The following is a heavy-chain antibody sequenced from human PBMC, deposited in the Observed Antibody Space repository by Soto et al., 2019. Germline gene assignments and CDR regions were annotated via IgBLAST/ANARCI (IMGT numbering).Heavy chain of an antibody. V-gene: IGHV4-59*12. CDR2: IYYSGST. J-gene: IGHJ6*02. D-gene: IGHD2-8*01. CDR1: GGSISSYY. Sequence: SETLSLTCTVSGGSISSYYWSWIRQPPGKGLEWIGYIYYSGSTNYSPSLKSRVTISVDTSKNQFSLKLSSVTAEDTAVYYCARAVPVVAMVLDVWGQGTTVTVSS. CDR3: ARAVPVVAMVLDV.